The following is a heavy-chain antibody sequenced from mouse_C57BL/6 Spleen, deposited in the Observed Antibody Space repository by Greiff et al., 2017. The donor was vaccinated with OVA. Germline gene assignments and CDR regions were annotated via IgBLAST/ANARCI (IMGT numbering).Heavy chain of an antibody. CDR2: IYPGDGDT. D-gene: IGHD3-2*02. CDR1: GYAFSSSW. V-gene: IGHV1-82*01. J-gene: IGHJ2*01. CDR3: ARGTAQANFDY. Sequence: VQLQQSGPELVKPGASVKISCKASGYAFSSSWMNWVKQRPGTGLEWIGRIYPGDGDTNYNGKFKGKATLTADKSSSTAYMQLSSLTSEDSAVYFCARGTAQANFDYWGQGTTLTVSS.